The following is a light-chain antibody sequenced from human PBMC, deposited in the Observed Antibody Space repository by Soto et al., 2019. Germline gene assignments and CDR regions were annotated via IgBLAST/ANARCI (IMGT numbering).Light chain of an antibody. J-gene: IGLJ3*02. V-gene: IGLV4-69*01. CDR1: SGHSNYA. CDR3: QTWGTGIRV. Sequence: VLTQSPSASASLGGSVRLTCTLSSGHSNYAIAWHQQQPEKGPRSLMKIKSDGSHIKGDGIPDRFSGSSSGAERYLTISSLQSEDEADYYCQTWGTGIRVFGGGTKVTVL. CDR2: IKSDGSH.